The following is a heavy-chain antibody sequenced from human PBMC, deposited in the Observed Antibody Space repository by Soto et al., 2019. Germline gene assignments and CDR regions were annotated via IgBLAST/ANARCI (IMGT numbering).Heavy chain of an antibody. D-gene: IGHD2-15*01. CDR3: ARTPRAQMIVLEAATRFDY. CDR1: GYTFTTYG. CDR2: ISPYNGDT. J-gene: IGHJ4*02. V-gene: IGHV1-18*04. Sequence: QVQLVQSGAEVKRPGASVKVSCKASGYTFTTYGFTWVRQAPGQGLEWMGWISPYNGDTNYAQNFQGRVPLTTDTSTSTAYMELRSLTSDDTAVYYCARTPRAQMIVLEAATRFDYWGQGTLVTVSS.